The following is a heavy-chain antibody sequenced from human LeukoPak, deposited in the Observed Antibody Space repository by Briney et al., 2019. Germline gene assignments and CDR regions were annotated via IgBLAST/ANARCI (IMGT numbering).Heavy chain of an antibody. J-gene: IGHJ4*02. CDR1: GYTFTSYG. V-gene: IGHV1-18*01. D-gene: IGHD2-21*02. CDR2: ISAYNGNT. Sequence: ASVKVSCKASGYTFTSYGISWVRQAPGQGLEWMGWISAYNGNTNYAQKLQGRVTMTTDTSTSTAYMELRSLRSDDTAVYYCARVFIVVATARSGSFDYWGQGTLVTVSS. CDR3: ARVFIVVATARSGSFDY.